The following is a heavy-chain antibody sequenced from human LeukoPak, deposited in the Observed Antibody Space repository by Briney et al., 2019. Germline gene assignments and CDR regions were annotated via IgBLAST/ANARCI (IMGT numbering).Heavy chain of an antibody. V-gene: IGHV4-34*01. CDR2: INHSGST. CDR3: ARGLLKGSSSWYAGYYFDY. D-gene: IGHD6-13*01. J-gene: IGHJ4*02. CDR1: GGSFSGYY. Sequence: SENLSLNCAVYGGSFSGYYWSWIRQPPGKGLEWIGEINHSGSTNYNPSLKSRVTISVDTSKNQFSLKLSSVTAAETAVYYCARGLLKGSSSWYAGYYFDYWGQGTLVTVSS.